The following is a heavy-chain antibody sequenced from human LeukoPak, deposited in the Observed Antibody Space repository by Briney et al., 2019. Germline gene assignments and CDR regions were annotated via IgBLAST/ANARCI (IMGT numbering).Heavy chain of an antibody. CDR3: VRVRDGYNDAYDI. V-gene: IGHV1-69*05. CDR2: IIPIFGTA. Sequence: GASVKVSCKASGGTFSSYAISWVRQAPGQGLEWMGGIIPIFGTANYAQKFQGRVTMTRDTSTSTVYMELSSLRSEDTAVYYCVRVRDGYNDAYDIWGQGTMVTVPS. CDR1: GGTFSSYA. J-gene: IGHJ3*02. D-gene: IGHD5-24*01.